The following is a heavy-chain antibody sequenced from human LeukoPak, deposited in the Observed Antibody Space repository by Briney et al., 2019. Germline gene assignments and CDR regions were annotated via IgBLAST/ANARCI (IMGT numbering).Heavy chain of an antibody. J-gene: IGHJ5*02. CDR1: GGSFSGYY. CDR3: AGGPYCSSTSCTENWFDP. D-gene: IGHD2-2*01. Sequence: SETLSLTCAVYGGSFSGYYWSWIRQPPGKGLEWIGEINHSGSTNYNPSLESRVTISVDTSKNQFSLKLSSVTAADTAVYYCAGGPYCSSTSCTENWFDPWGQGTLVTVSS. CDR2: INHSGST. V-gene: IGHV4-34*01.